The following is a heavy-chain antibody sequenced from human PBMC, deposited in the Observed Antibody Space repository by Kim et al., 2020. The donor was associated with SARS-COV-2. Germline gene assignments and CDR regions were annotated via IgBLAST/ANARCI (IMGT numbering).Heavy chain of an antibody. CDR2: LYYSGSA. V-gene: IGHV4-39*07. Sequence: SETLSLTCTVSGGSISHSTYYWGWIRQTPGKGLGWIGSLYYSGSAYYNPSLKSRVTISVDTSKNQFSLKVTSVTAADTAVYYCARAFYADPGGMDVWGQGTTVTVSS. D-gene: IGHD3-16*01. CDR3: ARAFYADPGGMDV. CDR1: GGSISHSTYY. J-gene: IGHJ6*02.